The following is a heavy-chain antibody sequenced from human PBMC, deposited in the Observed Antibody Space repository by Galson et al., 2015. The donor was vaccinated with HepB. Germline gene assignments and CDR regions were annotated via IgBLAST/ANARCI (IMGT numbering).Heavy chain of an antibody. V-gene: IGHV3-74*01. Sequence: SLRLSCAASGFTFSSYWMHWVRQAPGKGLVWVSRINSDGSSTSYADSVKGRFTISRDNAKNTLYLQMNSLRAEDTAVYYCARPIDYDILPGRGYYYGMDVWGQGTTVTVSS. CDR3: ARPIDYDILPGRGYYYGMDV. J-gene: IGHJ6*02. CDR2: INSDGSST. D-gene: IGHD3-9*01. CDR1: GFTFSSYW.